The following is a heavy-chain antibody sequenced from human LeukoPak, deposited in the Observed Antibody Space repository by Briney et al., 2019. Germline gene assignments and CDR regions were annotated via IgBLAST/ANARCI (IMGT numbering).Heavy chain of an antibody. CDR2: IYHSGST. Sequence: SETLSLTCTVSGGSISSGGYYWSWIRQPPGKGLEWIGYIYHSGSTYYNPSLKSRVTISVDRSKNQFSLKLSSVTAADTAVYYCARAVEEWELQGWFDPWGQGTLVTVSS. CDR3: ARAVEEWELQGWFDP. D-gene: IGHD1-26*01. CDR1: GGSISSGGYY. V-gene: IGHV4-30-2*01. J-gene: IGHJ5*02.